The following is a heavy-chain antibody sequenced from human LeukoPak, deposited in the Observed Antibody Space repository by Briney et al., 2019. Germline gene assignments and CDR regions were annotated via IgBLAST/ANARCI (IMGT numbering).Heavy chain of an antibody. D-gene: IGHD3-3*01. Sequence: KPSETLSLTCAVYGGSFSGYYWSWIRQPPGKGLEWIGEINHSGSPNYNPSLKSRVTISVDTSKNQFSLKLSSVTAADTAVYYCARGRITIFGVVIPLDYWGQGTLVTVSS. V-gene: IGHV4-34*01. CDR3: ARGRITIFGVVIPLDY. J-gene: IGHJ4*02. CDR1: GGSFSGYY. CDR2: INHSGSP.